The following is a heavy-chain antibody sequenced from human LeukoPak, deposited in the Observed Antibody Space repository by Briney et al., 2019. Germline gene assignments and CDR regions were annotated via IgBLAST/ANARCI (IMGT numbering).Heavy chain of an antibody. D-gene: IGHD1-26*01. J-gene: IGHJ4*02. V-gene: IGHV4-31*03. CDR1: GGSISSGGYY. CDR2: ISYSGST. Sequence: PSQTLSLTCTVSGGSISSGGYYWSWIRQHPGKGLEWIGYISYSGSTYYNPSLESRVTISVDTSKNQFSLKLSSVTAADTAVYYCARAPSIVGASHFDYWGQGTLVTVSS. CDR3: ARAPSIVGASHFDY.